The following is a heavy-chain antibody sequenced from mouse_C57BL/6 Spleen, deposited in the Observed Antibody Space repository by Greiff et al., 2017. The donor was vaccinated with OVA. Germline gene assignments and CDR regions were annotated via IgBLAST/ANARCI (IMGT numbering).Heavy chain of an antibody. V-gene: IGHV5-6*01. CDR2: ISSGGSYT. Sequence: EVKVVESGGDLVKPGGSLKLSCAASGFTFSSYGMSWVRQTPDKRLEWVATISSGGSYTYYPDSVKGRFTISRDNAKNTLYLQMSSLKSEDTAMYYCARHEDGRFDYWGQGTTLSVSS. D-gene: IGHD1-1*01. CDR3: ARHEDGRFDY. CDR1: GFTFSSYG. J-gene: IGHJ2*01.